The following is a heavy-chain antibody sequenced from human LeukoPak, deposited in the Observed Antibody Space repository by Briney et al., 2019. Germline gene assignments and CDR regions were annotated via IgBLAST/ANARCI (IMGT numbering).Heavy chain of an antibody. CDR3: ARVEGDFWSGYYFDY. Sequence: ASVKVSCKASGYTFTSYYMHWVRQAPGQGLEWMGIINPSGGSTSYAQKFQGRVTMTRDMSTSTVYMELSSLRSEDTAVYYCARVEGDFWSGYYFDYWGQGTLVTVSS. D-gene: IGHD3-3*01. CDR1: GYTFTSYY. V-gene: IGHV1-46*01. J-gene: IGHJ4*02. CDR2: INPSGGST.